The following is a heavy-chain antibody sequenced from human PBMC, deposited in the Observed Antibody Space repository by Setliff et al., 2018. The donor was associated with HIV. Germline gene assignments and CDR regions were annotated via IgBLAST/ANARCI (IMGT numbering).Heavy chain of an antibody. J-gene: IGHJ5*02. D-gene: IGHD2-15*01. CDR1: GYTFTGYY. Sequence: ASVKVSCKASGYTFTGYYMHWVRQAPGQGLEWMGWINPNNGGTNYAQKFQDRFTMTRDTSTTTAYMELSSLRSEDTAVYYCARVRYCSGGSCYGGEYWFDPWGQGTLVTVSS. V-gene: IGHV1-2*02. CDR2: INPNNGGT. CDR3: ARVRYCSGGSCYGGEYWFDP.